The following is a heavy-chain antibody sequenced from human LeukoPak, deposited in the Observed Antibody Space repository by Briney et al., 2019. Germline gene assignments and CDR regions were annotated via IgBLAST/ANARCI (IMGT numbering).Heavy chain of an antibody. CDR3: AREMTTVTTWDYYYGMDV. J-gene: IGHJ6*02. D-gene: IGHD4-17*01. CDR2: ISSSGSTI. Sequence: GGSLRLSXAXSGFTFSDYYMSWIRQAPGKGLEWVSYISSSGSTIYYADSVKGRFTISRDNAKNSLYLQMNSLRAEDTAVYYCAREMTTVTTWDYYYGMDVWGQGTTVTVSS. CDR1: GFTFSDYY. V-gene: IGHV3-11*01.